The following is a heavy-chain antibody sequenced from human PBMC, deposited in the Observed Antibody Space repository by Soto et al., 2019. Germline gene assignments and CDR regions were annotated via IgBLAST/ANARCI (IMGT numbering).Heavy chain of an antibody. Sequence: EVQLVESGGGLVKPGGSLRLSCAAAGFTFSSYSINLVRQAPGKGLEWVSSITSSSSYIYYADSVKGRFTISRDNAKNSLYLQMNSLRAEDTAVYYCARLSGENYYCYGMDVWGQGTTVTVSS. CDR3: ARLSGENYYCYGMDV. D-gene: IGHD3-10*01. CDR1: GFTFSSYS. J-gene: IGHJ6*02. CDR2: ITSSSSYI. V-gene: IGHV3-21*01.